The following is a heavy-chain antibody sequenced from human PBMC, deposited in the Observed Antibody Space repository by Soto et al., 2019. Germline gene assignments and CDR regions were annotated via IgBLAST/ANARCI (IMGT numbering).Heavy chain of an antibody. D-gene: IGHD3-22*01. CDR2: ISVSGGST. J-gene: IGHJ4*02. V-gene: IGHV3-23*01. CDR1: GFTFSSYS. Sequence: XGSLRLSCAASGFTFSSYSMSWVRQAPGKGLEWVSAISVSGGSTYYADSVKGRFTISRDNSKNTLYLQMNSLRAEDTAVYYCAKAGYYDSSGYSYFDDWGQGTLVTVSS. CDR3: AKAGYYDSSGYSYFDD.